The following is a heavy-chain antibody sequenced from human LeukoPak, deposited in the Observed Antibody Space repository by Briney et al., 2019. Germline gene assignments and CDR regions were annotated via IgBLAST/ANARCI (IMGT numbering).Heavy chain of an antibody. CDR2: VTYDGANK. Sequence: GGSLRLSCAASGFTFSSFALHWVRQAPGKGLEWVAFVTYDGANKNYAESVKGRFSISRDNSKTTLYLQMNSLRADDTAVYYCAKGGPTGSNYFDFWGQGTLVTVSS. CDR1: GFTFSSFA. J-gene: IGHJ4*02. CDR3: AKGGPTGSNYFDF. D-gene: IGHD1-26*01. V-gene: IGHV3-30*02.